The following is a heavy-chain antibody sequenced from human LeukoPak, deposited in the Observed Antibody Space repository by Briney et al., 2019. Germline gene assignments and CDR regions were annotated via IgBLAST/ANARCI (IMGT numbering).Heavy chain of an antibody. CDR1: GFTFSSYA. Sequence: PGGSLRLSCAASGFTFSSYAMSWVRQAPGKGLEWVSAISGSGGSTYYADSVKGRFTISRDNSKNTLYLQMNSLRAEDTAVYYCAKDDIVVMVAATPERYFQHWGQGTLVTVSS. J-gene: IGHJ1*01. CDR3: AKDDIVVMVAATPERYFQH. V-gene: IGHV3-23*01. D-gene: IGHD2-15*01. CDR2: ISGSGGST.